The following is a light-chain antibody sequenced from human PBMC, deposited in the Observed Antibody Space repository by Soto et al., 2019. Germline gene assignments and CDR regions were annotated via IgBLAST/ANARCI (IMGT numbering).Light chain of an antibody. CDR2: TTS. Sequence: DIQMTQSPPSLSASVGDSVTITVRSSQTINNYINWYQQKPGQAPQLLIHTTSTLQSGAPSRFSGSGSGTDYTLTINSLQPEDFATYYCQQTNTTPLTFGQGTKVDIK. CDR1: QTINNY. V-gene: IGKV1-39*01. CDR3: QQTNTTPLT. J-gene: IGKJ1*01.